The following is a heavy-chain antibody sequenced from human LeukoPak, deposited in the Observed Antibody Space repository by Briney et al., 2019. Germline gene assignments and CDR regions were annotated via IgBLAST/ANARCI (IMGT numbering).Heavy chain of an antibody. D-gene: IGHD3-10*01. V-gene: IGHV4-59*01. CDR3: ARIEAGWFDP. CDR2: IIYSGNT. CDR1: GDSITNYY. Sequence: SETLSLTCTVSGDSITNYYWTWIRQPPGKGLEYIGYIIYSGNTSYSPSLKSRVTISIDTSKDQFSLKLTSVTAADTAVYYCARIEAGWFDPWGQGTLVTVSS. J-gene: IGHJ5*02.